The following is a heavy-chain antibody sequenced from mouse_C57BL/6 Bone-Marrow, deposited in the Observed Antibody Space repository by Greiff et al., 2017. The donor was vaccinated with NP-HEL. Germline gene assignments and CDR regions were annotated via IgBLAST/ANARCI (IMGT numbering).Heavy chain of an antibody. Sequence: QVQLQQPGAELVKPGASVKLSCKASGYTFTSYWMQWVKQRPGQGLEWIGEIDPSDSYTNYNQKFKGKATLTVDTSSSTAYMQLSSLTSEDSAVYYCARILYYSVYAMDYWGQGTSVTVSS. D-gene: IGHD2-12*01. CDR2: IDPSDSYT. CDR3: ARILYYSVYAMDY. CDR1: GYTFTSYW. V-gene: IGHV1-50*01. J-gene: IGHJ4*01.